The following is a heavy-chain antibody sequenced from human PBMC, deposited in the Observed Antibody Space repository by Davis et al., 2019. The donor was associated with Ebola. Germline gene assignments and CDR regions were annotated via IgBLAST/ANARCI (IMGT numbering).Heavy chain of an antibody. CDR1: GFTLSAYH. CDR2: IRDSEVT. CDR3: AKEPSSGYAFDI. J-gene: IGHJ3*02. Sequence: PGGSLRLSCAASGFTLSAYHMNWVRQAPGRGLEWVANIRDSEVTYYEDSVKGRFTISRDNSKSTLYLQMDSLRAEDTALYYCAKEPSSGYAFDIWGQGTMVTVSS. D-gene: IGHD3-22*01. V-gene: IGHV3-23*01.